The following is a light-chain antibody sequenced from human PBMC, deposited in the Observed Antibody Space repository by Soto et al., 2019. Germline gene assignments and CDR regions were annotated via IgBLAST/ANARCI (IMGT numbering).Light chain of an antibody. J-gene: IGKJ5*01. Sequence: EIVLTQSPATLSLSPGERATLSCRASQGVSSYLAWYQQKPGQAPRLLIYDASNRATGIPARFSGSGPGTDFTLTISSLEPEDFAFYYCQQRSNWHVITFGQGTRLEIK. CDR1: QGVSSY. CDR2: DAS. V-gene: IGKV3D-11*01. CDR3: QQRSNWHVIT.